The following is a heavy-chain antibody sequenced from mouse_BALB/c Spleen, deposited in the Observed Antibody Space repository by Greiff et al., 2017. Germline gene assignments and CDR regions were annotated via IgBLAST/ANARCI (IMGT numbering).Heavy chain of an antibody. CDR3: ARGDSSGHYCDY. J-gene: IGHJ2*01. CDR2: ISSGGST. V-gene: IGHV5-6-5*01. CDR1: GFTFSSYA. D-gene: IGHD3-2*01. Sequence: EVHLVESGGGLVKPGGSLKLSCAASGFTFSSYAMSWVRQTPEKRLEWVASISSGGSTYYPDSVKGRFTISRDNARNILYLQMSSLRSEDTAMYYCARGDSSGHYCDYWGQGTTLTVSS.